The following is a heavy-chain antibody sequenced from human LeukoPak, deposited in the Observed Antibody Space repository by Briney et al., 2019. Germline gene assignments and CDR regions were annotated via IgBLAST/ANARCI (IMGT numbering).Heavy chain of an antibody. V-gene: IGHV3-23*01. Sequence: GGSLTLSCAASGFTFSSYAMSWVRQAPGKGLEWVSAISGSGGSTYYADSVKGRFTISRDNSKNTLYLQMNSLKAEDTAVYYCAKWRWLQLSAPFDYWGQGTPVTVSS. CDR3: AKWRWLQLSAPFDY. J-gene: IGHJ4*02. D-gene: IGHD5-24*01. CDR2: ISGSGGST. CDR1: GFTFSSYA.